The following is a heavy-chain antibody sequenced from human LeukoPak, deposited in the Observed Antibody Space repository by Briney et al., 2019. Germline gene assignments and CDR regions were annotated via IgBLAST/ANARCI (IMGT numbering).Heavy chain of an antibody. CDR1: GFTFSSYW. D-gene: IGHD2-2*01. V-gene: IGHV3-74*01. Sequence: GGSLRLSCAASGFTFSSYWMHWVRQAPGKGLVWVSRINTDGSSTIYADSVTGRFTISRDNAKNSLYLQINSLRAEDTAVYYCAREKYCSSTSCYPLFDPWGQGTLVTVSS. J-gene: IGHJ5*02. CDR3: AREKYCSSTSCYPLFDP. CDR2: INTDGSST.